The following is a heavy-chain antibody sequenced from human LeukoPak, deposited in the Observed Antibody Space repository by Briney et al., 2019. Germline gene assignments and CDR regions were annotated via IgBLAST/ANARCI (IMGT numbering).Heavy chain of an antibody. Sequence: SGTLSLTCAVSGGSISSSNWWSWVRQPPGKGLEWIGEIYHSGSTNYNPSLKSRVTISVDTSKNQFSLKLSSVTAADTAVYYCARQRAYGSGSYYNRRPIDYWGQGTLVTVSS. J-gene: IGHJ4*02. CDR2: IYHSGST. D-gene: IGHD3-10*01. V-gene: IGHV4-4*02. CDR1: GGSISSSNW. CDR3: ARQRAYGSGSYYNRRPIDY.